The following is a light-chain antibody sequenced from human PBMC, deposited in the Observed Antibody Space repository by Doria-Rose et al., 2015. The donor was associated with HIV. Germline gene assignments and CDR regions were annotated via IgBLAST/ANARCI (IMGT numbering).Light chain of an antibody. CDR1: QSDSTY. CDR2: AAS. V-gene: IGKV1-39*01. J-gene: IGKJ1*01. Sequence: ERVTITCLASQSDSTYLNWFQQEPGKAPKLLIYAASRLQSGVPSRFSGSGSGTDFTLTISGLQPGDVATYYCQQTYSSPPWTFGQVTKVEMK. CDR3: QQTYSSPPWT.